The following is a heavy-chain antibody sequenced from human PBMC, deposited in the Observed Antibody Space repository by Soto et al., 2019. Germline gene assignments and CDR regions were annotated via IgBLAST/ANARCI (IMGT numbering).Heavy chain of an antibody. CDR3: ARPGDSGSYSLGFDS. Sequence: KXSCKGSGYSFTSYWICWVRQMPGKGLEWMGIIYPGDSDTRYSPSFQGQVTISADKSISTAYLQWRSLKASDTAMYYCARPGDSGSYSLGFDSWGQGPLVTVSS. CDR1: GYSFTSYW. CDR2: IYPGDSDT. D-gene: IGHD3-10*01. V-gene: IGHV5-51*01. J-gene: IGHJ4*02.